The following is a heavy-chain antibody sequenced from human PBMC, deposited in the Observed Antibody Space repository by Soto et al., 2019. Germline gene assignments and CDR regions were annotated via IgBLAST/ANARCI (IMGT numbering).Heavy chain of an antibody. V-gene: IGHV1-18*04. Sequence: ASVKVSCKASGYTFTSYGISWVRQAPGQGLEWMGWISAYNGNTNYAQKLQGRVTMTTDTSTSTAYMELRSLRSDDTAVYYCARDIKVRYGDPFSTWGQGTLVTVSS. D-gene: IGHD4-17*01. J-gene: IGHJ5*02. CDR3: ARDIKVRYGDPFST. CDR1: GYTFTSYG. CDR2: ISAYNGNT.